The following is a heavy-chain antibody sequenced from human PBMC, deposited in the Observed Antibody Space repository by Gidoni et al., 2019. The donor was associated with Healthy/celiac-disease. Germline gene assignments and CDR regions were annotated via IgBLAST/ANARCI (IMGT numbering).Heavy chain of an antibody. CDR1: GFTFSSYA. J-gene: IGHJ4*02. D-gene: IGHD2-21*02. CDR2: ISPRAGST. Sequence: EVQLLESGGGLVQPGGSLRLSCAASGFTFSSYAMNWVRQAPGEGLEWVSTISPRAGSTYYADSVMGRFTISRDNSKNTLYLQMNSLRAEDTAVYYCAKANTNVVMTAPDYWGQGTLVTVSS. CDR3: AKANTNVVMTAPDY. V-gene: IGHV3-23*01.